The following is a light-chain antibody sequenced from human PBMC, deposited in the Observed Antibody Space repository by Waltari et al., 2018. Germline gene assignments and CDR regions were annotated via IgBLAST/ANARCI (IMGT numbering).Light chain of an antibody. V-gene: IGLV2-14*03. J-gene: IGLJ3*02. Sequence: QSALTQPASVSGSPGQSITISCTGTTSDVDAYNYVSWYQQFPGKAPKLIIYDVYNRPSWVSTRFSGSQSGATASLTISGLQADDEAEYWCSSYTSTSTLWVFGGGTKLTV. CDR1: TSDVDAYNY. CDR2: DVY. CDR3: SSYTSTSTLWV.